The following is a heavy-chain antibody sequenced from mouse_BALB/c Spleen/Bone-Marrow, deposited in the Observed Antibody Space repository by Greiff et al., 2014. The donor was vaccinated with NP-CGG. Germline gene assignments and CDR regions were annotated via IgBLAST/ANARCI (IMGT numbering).Heavy chain of an antibody. Sequence: VQLQQSGPELVKPGASVKISCEASGYSFTGYTMNWVKQSHGKNLEWIGLINPYNGGTSYNQKFKGRAALTVDKSSSTAYMELLSLTSEDSAVYYCARSGLYYGNYLYAMDFWGQGTSVTVSS. CDR3: ARSGLYYGNYLYAMDF. J-gene: IGHJ4*01. CDR1: GYSFTGYT. CDR2: INPYNGGT. V-gene: IGHV1-26*01. D-gene: IGHD2-1*01.